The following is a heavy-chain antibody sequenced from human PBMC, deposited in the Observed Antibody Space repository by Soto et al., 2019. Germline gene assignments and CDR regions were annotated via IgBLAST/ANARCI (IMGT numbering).Heavy chain of an antibody. V-gene: IGHV1-69*13. CDR1: GGTFSSYA. J-gene: IGHJ3*02. CDR2: IIPIFGTA. CDR3: AIGLVLLGDSSGSRNAFDI. D-gene: IGHD3-22*01. Sequence: SVKVSCKASGGTFSSYAISWVRQAPGQGLEWMGGIIPIFGTANYAQKFQGRVTITADEYTSTDYMELSSLRSEDTAVYYCAIGLVLLGDSSGSRNAFDIWGQGTMVTVSS.